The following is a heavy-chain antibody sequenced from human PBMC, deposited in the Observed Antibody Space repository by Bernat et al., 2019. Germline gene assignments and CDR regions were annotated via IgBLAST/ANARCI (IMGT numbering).Heavy chain of an antibody. CDR2: INHSGST. V-gene: IGHV4-34*01. CDR1: GGSFSGYY. CDR3: ARVAFVVVPAATGLLDY. Sequence: QVQLQQWGAGLLKPSETLSLTCAVYGGSFSGYYWSWIRQPPGKGLEWIGEINHSGSTNYNPSLKSRVTISVDTSKNQFSLKLSSVTAADTAVYYCARVAFVVVPAATGLLDYWGQGTLVTVSS. D-gene: IGHD2-2*01. J-gene: IGHJ4*02.